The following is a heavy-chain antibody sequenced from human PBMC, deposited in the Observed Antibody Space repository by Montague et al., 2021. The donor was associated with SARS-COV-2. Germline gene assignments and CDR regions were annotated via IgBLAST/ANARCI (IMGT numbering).Heavy chain of an antibody. V-gene: IGHV4-34*01. Sequence: SETLSLTCAVYGGSFSGYYWSWIRQPPGKGLEWIGEINHSGSTNYNPALKSRVTISVDTSKNQFSLKLSSVTAADTAVYYCARAPRMTMIVVVITIIWFDPWGQGTLVTVSS. D-gene: IGHD3-22*01. CDR2: INHSGST. J-gene: IGHJ5*02. CDR3: ARAPRMTMIVVVITIIWFDP. CDR1: GGSFSGYY.